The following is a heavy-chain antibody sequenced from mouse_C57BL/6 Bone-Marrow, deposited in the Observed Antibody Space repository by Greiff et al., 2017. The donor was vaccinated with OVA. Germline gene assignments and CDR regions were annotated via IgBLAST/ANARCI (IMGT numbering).Heavy chain of an antibody. Sequence: QVQLQQSGAELVRPGTSVKLSCKASGYTFTSYWMHWVKQRPGQGLEWIGVIDPSDSYTNYNQKFKGKATLTVDTSSSTAYMQLSSLTSEDSAVYYCAREEEGGRGFYDGYYADYWGQGTTLTVSS. J-gene: IGHJ2*01. V-gene: IGHV1-59*01. CDR3: AREEEGGRGFYDGYYADY. D-gene: IGHD2-3*01. CDR1: GYTFTSYW. CDR2: IDPSDSYT.